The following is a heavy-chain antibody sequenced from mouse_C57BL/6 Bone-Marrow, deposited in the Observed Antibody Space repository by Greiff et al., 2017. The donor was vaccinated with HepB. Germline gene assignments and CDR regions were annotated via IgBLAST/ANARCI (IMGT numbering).Heavy chain of an antibody. Sequence: VHVKQSGPELVKPGASVKIPCKASGYTFTDYNMDWVKQSHGKSLEWIGDINPNNGGTIYNQKFKGKATLTVDKSSSTAYMELRSLTSEDTAVYYCARNHYGNYLYYFDYWGQGTTLTVSS. CDR3: ARNHYGNYLYYFDY. J-gene: IGHJ2*01. D-gene: IGHD2-1*01. V-gene: IGHV1-18*01. CDR1: GYTFTDYN. CDR2: INPNNGGT.